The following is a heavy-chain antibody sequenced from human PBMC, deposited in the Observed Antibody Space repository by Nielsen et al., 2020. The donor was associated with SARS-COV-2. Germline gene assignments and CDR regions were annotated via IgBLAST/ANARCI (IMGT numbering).Heavy chain of an antibody. V-gene: IGHV6-1*01. J-gene: IGHJ6*03. D-gene: IGHD4-17*01. CDR3: ARARGAYGDYYYYYYTDV. CDR2: TYYRSKWYN. CDR1: GDSVSSSSAA. Sequence: QTLSLSRAISGDSVSSSSAACNWIRPSPSRGLEWLGRTYYRSKWYNDYAVSVKSRITINPDTSKNQFSLHLNSVTPEDTAVYYCARARGAYGDYYYYYYTDVWGKGTTVTVSS.